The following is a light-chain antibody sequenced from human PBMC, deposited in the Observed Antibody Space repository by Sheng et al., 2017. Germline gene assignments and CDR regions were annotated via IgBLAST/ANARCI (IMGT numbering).Light chain of an antibody. CDR1: QAIDNS. V-gene: IGKV1-NL1*01. Sequence: DIQMTQSPSSLSASVGDRVTITCRASQAIDNSLAWYQQKSGKAPNLLLYSASRLESGVPSRFSGSRSGTDYTVTISSLQPDDFATYYCQQLNSYPPLTFGGGTKVEIK. CDR2: SAS. J-gene: IGKJ4*01. CDR3: QQLNSYPPLT.